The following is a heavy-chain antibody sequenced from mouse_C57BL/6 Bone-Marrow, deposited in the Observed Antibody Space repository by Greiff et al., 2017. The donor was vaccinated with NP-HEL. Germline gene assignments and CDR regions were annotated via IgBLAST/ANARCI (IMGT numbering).Heavy chain of an antibody. D-gene: IGHD4-1*01. CDR2: IYPRSGNT. CDR1: GYTFTSYG. V-gene: IGHV1-81*01. J-gene: IGHJ4*01. CDR3: AREGGTVHYYAMDY. Sequence: VPLPASGAALARPWASVQLSCKASGYTFTSYGLSWVKLRPGPGLEWIGEIYPRSGNTYYNEKFTGKATLTADKSSSTAYMELRSLTSEDSAVYFCAREGGTVHYYAMDYWGQGTSVTVSS.